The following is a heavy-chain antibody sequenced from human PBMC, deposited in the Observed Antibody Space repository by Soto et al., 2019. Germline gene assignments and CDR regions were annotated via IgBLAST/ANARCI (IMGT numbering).Heavy chain of an antibody. J-gene: IGHJ4*02. Sequence: QVQLVESGGGVVQPGRSLRLSCATSGFTFSGYGMHWVRQAPGKGLEWVAVIWCDGSNKYYADSVKGRFTISRDNSKNTLYLQMNSLRAEDTAVYYCAREGKDIVATIRPYYFDYWGQGTLVTVSS. CDR3: AREGKDIVATIRPYYFDY. V-gene: IGHV3-33*01. CDR2: IWCDGSNK. D-gene: IGHD5-12*01. CDR1: GFTFSGYG.